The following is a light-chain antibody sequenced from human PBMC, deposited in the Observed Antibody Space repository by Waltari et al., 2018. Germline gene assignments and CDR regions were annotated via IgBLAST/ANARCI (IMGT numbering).Light chain of an antibody. Sequence: SYVLTQPPSVSVAPGQTATFTCGGNDLGSKAVHWYQQRPGQAPVLVIHDDSDRPSGVPERCSGAKSGNTATLAVTRVEAGDEADYYCQVWDSSSDQHVVFGGGTKLTVL. CDR3: QVWDSSSDQHVV. CDR2: DDS. CDR1: DLGSKA. V-gene: IGLV3-21*02. J-gene: IGLJ2*01.